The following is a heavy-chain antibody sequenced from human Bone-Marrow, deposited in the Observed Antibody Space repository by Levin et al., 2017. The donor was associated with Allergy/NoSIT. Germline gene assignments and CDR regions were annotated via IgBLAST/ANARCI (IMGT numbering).Heavy chain of an antibody. CDR1: GFTFSSYG. Sequence: GESLKISCAASGFTFSSYGMHWVRQAPGKGLEWVAVISYDGSNKYYADSVKGRFTISRDNSKNTLYLQMNSLRAEDTAVYYCAKDLGYLAVVYNWFDPWGQGTLVTVSS. D-gene: IGHD6-19*01. V-gene: IGHV3-30*18. CDR3: AKDLGYLAVVYNWFDP. CDR2: ISYDGSNK. J-gene: IGHJ5*02.